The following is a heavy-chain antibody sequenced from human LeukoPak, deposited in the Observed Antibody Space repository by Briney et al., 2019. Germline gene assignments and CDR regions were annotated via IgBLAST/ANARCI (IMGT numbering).Heavy chain of an antibody. J-gene: IGHJ6*03. Sequence: GGSLRLSCAASGFTFSSYGMHWVRQAPGKGLEWVAFIRYDGTNKYYADSVKGRFTISRDNSKNTLYLQMNSLRAEDTAVYYCAKGRGWEASYYYYYMDVWGKGTTVTISS. D-gene: IGHD1-26*01. CDR1: GFTFSSYG. V-gene: IGHV3-30*02. CDR3: AKGRGWEASYYYYYMDV. CDR2: IRYDGTNK.